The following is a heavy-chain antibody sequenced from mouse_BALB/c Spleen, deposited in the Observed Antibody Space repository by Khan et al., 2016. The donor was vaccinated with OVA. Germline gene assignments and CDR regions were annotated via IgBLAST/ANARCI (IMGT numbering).Heavy chain of an antibody. CDR1: GYSITSEYT. V-gene: IGHV3-2*02. J-gene: IGHJ3*01. Sequence: EVQLVETGPGLVKPSQSLSLTCTVTGYSITSEYTWNWIRQFPGNKLEWMGFISYSGNTRYNPSLKSRISITRDTSKNQFFLQLNSVTSEDTATYYWARKDYYDYDPFPYWGQGTLVTVSA. CDR3: ARKDYYDYDPFPY. CDR2: ISYSGNT. D-gene: IGHD2-4*01.